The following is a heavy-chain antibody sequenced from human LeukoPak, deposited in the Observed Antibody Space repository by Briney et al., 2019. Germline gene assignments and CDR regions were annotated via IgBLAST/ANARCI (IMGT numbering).Heavy chain of an antibody. CDR2: IYHSGSS. Sequence: SETLSLTCIVSGYSISSGYYWGWIRQPPGKGLEWIGSIYHSGSSLYNPSLKSRVTISVDTSKNQFSLKLSSVTAADTAVYYCARGLRIAVAGPYFDYWGQGTLVTVSS. V-gene: IGHV4-38-2*02. D-gene: IGHD6-19*01. J-gene: IGHJ4*02. CDR1: GYSISSGYY. CDR3: ARGLRIAVAGPYFDY.